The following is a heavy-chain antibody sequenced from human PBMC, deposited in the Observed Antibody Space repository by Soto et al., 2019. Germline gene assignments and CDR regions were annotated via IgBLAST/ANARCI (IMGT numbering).Heavy chain of an antibody. CDR3: ARDPRKDPTYYDFWSGHVSQGMDV. J-gene: IGHJ6*02. V-gene: IGHV4-31*03. D-gene: IGHD3-3*01. Sequence: PSETLSLTCTVSGGSISSGGYYWSWIRQHPXKGLEWIGYIYYSGSTYYNPSLKSRVTISVDTSKNQFSLKLSSVTAADTAVYYCARDPRKDPTYYDFWSGHVSQGMDVWGQGTTVTVSS. CDR2: IYYSGST. CDR1: GGSISSGGYY.